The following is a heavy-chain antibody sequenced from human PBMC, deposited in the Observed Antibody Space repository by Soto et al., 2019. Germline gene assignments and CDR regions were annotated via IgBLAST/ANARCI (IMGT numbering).Heavy chain of an antibody. CDR3: ERVFTSGWYGEDDFDI. J-gene: IGHJ3*02. Sequence: PGESLKISFKFSGYSFTSYWIFLVLQMPGKGLEWMGIIYPGDSDTRYSPSFQGQVNISADKSISTAYLQWRSLKASDTAMYYCERVFTSGWYGEDDFDIWGQGTMVTVSS. CDR2: IYPGDSDT. CDR1: GYSFTSYW. V-gene: IGHV5-51*01. D-gene: IGHD3-10*01.